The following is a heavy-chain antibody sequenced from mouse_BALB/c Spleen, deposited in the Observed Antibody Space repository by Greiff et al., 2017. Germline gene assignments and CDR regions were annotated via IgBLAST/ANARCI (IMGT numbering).Heavy chain of an antibody. CDR1: GFSLTSYG. CDR3: ARDQEDYEWYFDV. Sequence: VQRVESGPGLVAPSQSLSITCTVSGFSLTSYGVHWVRQPPGKGLEWLGVIWAGGSTNYNSALMSRLSISKDNSKSQVFLKMNSLQTDDTAMYYCARDQEDYEWYFDVWGAGTTVTVSS. V-gene: IGHV2-9*02. D-gene: IGHD2-4*01. CDR2: IWAGGST. J-gene: IGHJ1*01.